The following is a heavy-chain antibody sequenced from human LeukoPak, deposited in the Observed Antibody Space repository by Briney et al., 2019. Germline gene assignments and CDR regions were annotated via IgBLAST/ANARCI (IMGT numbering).Heavy chain of an antibody. CDR3: AREPFYDSSGYHNDAFDI. CDR2: ISSSGSTI. Sequence: PGGSLRLSCAASGFTFSDYYMSWIRQAPGKGLEWVSYISSSGSTIYYADSVKGRFTISRDNAKNSLYLQMNSLGAEDTAVYYCAREPFYDSSGYHNDAFDIWGQGTMVTVSS. CDR1: GFTFSDYY. D-gene: IGHD3-22*01. J-gene: IGHJ3*02. V-gene: IGHV3-11*04.